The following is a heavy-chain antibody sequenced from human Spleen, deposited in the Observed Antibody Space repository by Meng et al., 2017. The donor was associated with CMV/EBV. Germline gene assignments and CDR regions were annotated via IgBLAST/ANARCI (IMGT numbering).Heavy chain of an antibody. CDR1: GGSFDACY. V-gene: IGHV4-34*13. CDR3: ASGQGIQLWSRGWFDP. J-gene: IGHJ5*02. D-gene: IGHD5-18*01. CDR2: INHSGST. Sequence: GGSFDACYWSLIPQPPGKGLVWIGEINHSGSTNYIPSLQSRVTISVYTSKNQYSLKLGSVTAADTAVYYCASGQGIQLWSRGWFDPWGQGTLVTVSS.